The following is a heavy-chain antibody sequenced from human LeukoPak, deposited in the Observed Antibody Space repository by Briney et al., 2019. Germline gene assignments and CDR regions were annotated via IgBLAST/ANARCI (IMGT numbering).Heavy chain of an antibody. V-gene: IGHV3-74*01. CDR3: ATGSLQQPYYDFWSGSNAFDI. D-gene: IGHD3-3*01. CDR1: GFTFSSYW. Sequence: PGGSLRLSCAASGFTFSSYWMHWVRQAPGKGLVWVSRINTDGSSTSYADSVKGRFTISRDNAKNTLYLQMNSLRAEDTAVYYCATGSLQQPYYDFWSGSNAFDIWGQGTMVTVSS. CDR2: INTDGSST. J-gene: IGHJ3*02.